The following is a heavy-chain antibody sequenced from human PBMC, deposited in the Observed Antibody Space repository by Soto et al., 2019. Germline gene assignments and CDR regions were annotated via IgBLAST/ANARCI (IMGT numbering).Heavy chain of an antibody. CDR2: IYYSGST. CDR1: GGSISSGGYY. V-gene: IGHV4-31*03. Sequence: QVQLQESGPGLVKPSQTLSLTCTVSGGSISSGGYYWSWIRQHPGKGLEWIGDIYYSGSTYYNPSLKSRFTISVDTSKNQFSLTLSYVTAADTAVYYCARAGPSITRYAFDIWGHGTMVTVSS. J-gene: IGHJ3*02. CDR3: ARAGPSITRYAFDI. D-gene: IGHD2-2*01.